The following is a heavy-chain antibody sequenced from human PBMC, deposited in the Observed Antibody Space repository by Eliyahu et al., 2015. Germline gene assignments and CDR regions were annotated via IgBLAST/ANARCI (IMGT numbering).Heavy chain of an antibody. CDR3: ARATSIYDFILDY. CDR2: IYTSGST. CDR1: GGSISSGSYY. Sequence: QVQLQESGPGLVKPSQTLSLTCTVSGGSISSGSYYWSWIRQPAGKGLEWIGRIYTSGSTNYNPSLKSRVTISVDTSKNQFSLKLSSVTAADTAVYYCARATSIYDFILDYWGQGTLVTVSS. J-gene: IGHJ4*02. D-gene: IGHD3-3*01. V-gene: IGHV4-61*02.